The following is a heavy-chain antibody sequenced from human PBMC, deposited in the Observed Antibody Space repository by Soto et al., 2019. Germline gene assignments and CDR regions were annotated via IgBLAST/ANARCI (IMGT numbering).Heavy chain of an antibody. CDR1: GYTFTSYY. J-gene: IGHJ4*02. V-gene: IGHV1-46*01. CDR2: VNPSGGST. CDR3: ARNYGGNTGFDY. Sequence: ASVKVSCKASGYTFTSYYMHWVRQAPGQGLEWMGIVNPSGGSTSYAQKFQGRVTMTRDTSTSTVYMELSSLRSEDTAVYYCARNYGGNTGFDYWGQGTLVTVSS. D-gene: IGHD4-17*01.